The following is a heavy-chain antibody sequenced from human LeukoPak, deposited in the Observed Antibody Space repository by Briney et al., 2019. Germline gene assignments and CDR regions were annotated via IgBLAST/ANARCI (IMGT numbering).Heavy chain of an antibody. D-gene: IGHD2-15*01. V-gene: IGHV3-23*01. J-gene: IGHJ4*02. Sequence: GGSLRLSCAASGFTLSSYAMSWVRQAPGKGLEWVSAISDSGNTYHADSVKGRFTISRDSSKNTLFLQMNRLRPEDAAVYYCARGRAAPYYFDYWGQGTLVTVSS. CDR1: GFTLSSYA. CDR2: ISDSGNT. CDR3: ARGRAAPYYFDY.